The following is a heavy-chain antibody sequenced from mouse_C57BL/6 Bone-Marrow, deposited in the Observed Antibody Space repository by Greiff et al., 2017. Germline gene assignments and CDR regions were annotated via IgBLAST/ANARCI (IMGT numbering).Heavy chain of an antibody. CDR1: GYTFTSYW. D-gene: IGHD2-3*01. CDR3: ARRGYDGYYHFAY. CDR2: IDPSDSYT. J-gene: IGHJ3*01. V-gene: IGHV1-69*01. Sequence: VQLQQPGAELVMPGASVKLSCKASGYTFTSYWMHWVKQRPGQGLEWIGEIDPSDSYTNYNQKFKGKSTLTVDKSSSTAYMQLSSLTSEDSAVYYCARRGYDGYYHFAYWGQGTLVTVSA.